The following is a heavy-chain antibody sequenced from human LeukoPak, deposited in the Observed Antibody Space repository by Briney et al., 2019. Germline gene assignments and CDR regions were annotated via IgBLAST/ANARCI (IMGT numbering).Heavy chain of an antibody. Sequence: SETLSLTCTVSGGSIISSSYYWNWIRQPPGKGLEWIGYIYYSGSTNYNPSLKSRVTISVDTSKNQFSLKLSSVTAADTAVYYCARAAYSGSYHSDYWGQGTLVTVSS. J-gene: IGHJ4*02. CDR2: IYYSGST. CDR1: GGSIISSSYY. V-gene: IGHV4-61*01. CDR3: ARAAYSGSYHSDY. D-gene: IGHD1-26*01.